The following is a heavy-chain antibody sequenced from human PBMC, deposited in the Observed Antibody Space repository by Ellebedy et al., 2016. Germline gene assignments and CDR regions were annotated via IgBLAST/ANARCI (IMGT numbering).Heavy chain of an antibody. V-gene: IGHV1-2*02. CDR1: GYTFTGYY. CDR3: ARDLGRVPAATWFGY. D-gene: IGHD2-2*01. Sequence: ASVKVSCXASGYTFTGYYMHWVRQAPGQGLEWMGWINPNSGGTNYAQKFQGRVTMTRDTSISTAYMELSRLRSDDTAVYYCARDLGRVPAATWFGYWGQGTLVTVSS. J-gene: IGHJ4*02. CDR2: INPNSGGT.